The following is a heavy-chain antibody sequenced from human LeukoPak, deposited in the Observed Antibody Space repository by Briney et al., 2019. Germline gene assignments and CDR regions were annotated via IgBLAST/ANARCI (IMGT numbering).Heavy chain of an antibody. D-gene: IGHD5-12*01. CDR2: MNPNSGNT. CDR1: GYTFTSYD. J-gene: IGHJ4*02. V-gene: IGHV1-8*01. CDR3: ARTPLRPAATTPRQLDY. Sequence: GASVKVSCKASGYTFTSYDINWVRQATGQGLEWMGWMNPNSGNTGYAQKFQGRVTMTRNTSISTAHMELSSLRSEDTAVFYCARTPLRPAATTPRQLDYWGQGTLVTVSS.